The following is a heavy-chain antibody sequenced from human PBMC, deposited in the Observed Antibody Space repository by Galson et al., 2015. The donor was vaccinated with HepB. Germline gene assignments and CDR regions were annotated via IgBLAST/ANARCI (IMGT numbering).Heavy chain of an antibody. Sequence: SVKVSCKASGYTFSSYSITWVRQAPGQGLEWVGRISPHNRYTNYAQNFQGRVTMTTDTSTSTAYMELRSLRSDDTAVYYCARGALVVAVGATQNNWFGPWGQGTLVTVSS. D-gene: IGHD2-15*01. J-gene: IGHJ5*02. CDR2: ISPHNRYT. CDR1: GYTFSSYS. CDR3: ARGALVVAVGATQNNWFGP. V-gene: IGHV1-18*01.